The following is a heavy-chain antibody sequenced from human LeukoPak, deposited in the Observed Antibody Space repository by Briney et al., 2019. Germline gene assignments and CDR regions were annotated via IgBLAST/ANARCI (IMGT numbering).Heavy chain of an antibody. V-gene: IGHV4-59*01. Sequence: PSETLSLTCTVSGGSSSSYYWSWIRQPPGKGLEWIGYIYNTGSTNYNPSLRSRVTISLDTSKNQFSLKLSSVTAADTAVYYCARVPDDYYDSSGHYSRYWYFDLWGRGTLVTDSS. D-gene: IGHD3-22*01. CDR3: ARVPDDYYDSSGHYSRYWYFDL. CDR2: IYNTGST. J-gene: IGHJ2*01. CDR1: GGSSSSYY.